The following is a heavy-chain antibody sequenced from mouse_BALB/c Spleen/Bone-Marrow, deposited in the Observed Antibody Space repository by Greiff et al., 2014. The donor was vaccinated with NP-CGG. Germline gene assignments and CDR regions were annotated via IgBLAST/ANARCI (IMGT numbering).Heavy chain of an antibody. V-gene: IGHV1-9*01. CDR1: GYTFSGYW. J-gene: IGHJ4*01. CDR3: ARDGYSSLAMDY. D-gene: IGHD2-3*01. CDR2: ILPGSTST. Sequence: QVQLQQPGAELMKPGASVKISCKTTGYTFSGYWIEWVKQGPGHGLEWIGEILPGSTSTNYNEKFKDKATFTADTSSNTAYIQLSSLTSEDSAVYYCARDGYSSLAMDYWGQGTSVTVSS.